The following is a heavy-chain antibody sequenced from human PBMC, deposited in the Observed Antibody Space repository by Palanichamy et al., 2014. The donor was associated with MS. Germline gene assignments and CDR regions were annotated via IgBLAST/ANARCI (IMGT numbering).Heavy chain of an antibody. Sequence: QVQLVESGGGVVQPGRSLRLSCAVSGFTFSSYVMHWVRQAPGQGAGGVAVISYDGSNKYSADSVKGRFTISRDNSKNTLYLQMNSLRAEDTAVYYCARSMVRGVYDAFDMWGQGTMVTVSS. CDR2: ISYDGSNK. CDR3: ARSMVRGVYDAFDM. V-gene: IGHV3-30*04. D-gene: IGHD3-10*01. CDR1: GFTFSSYV. J-gene: IGHJ3*02.